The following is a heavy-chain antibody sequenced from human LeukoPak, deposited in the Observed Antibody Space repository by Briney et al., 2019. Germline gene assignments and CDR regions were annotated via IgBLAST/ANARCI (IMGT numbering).Heavy chain of an antibody. Sequence: TGGSLRLSCAASGFTFSSYAMSWVRQAPGKGLEWVSAISGSGGSTYHADSVKGRFTISRDNSKNTLYLQMNSLRAEDTAVYYCAKDQGYCTNGVCYGSLSFGEPEYYFDYWGQGTLVTVSS. CDR2: ISGSGGST. D-gene: IGHD2-8*01. CDR1: GFTFSSYA. J-gene: IGHJ4*02. V-gene: IGHV3-23*01. CDR3: AKDQGYCTNGVCYGSLSFGEPEYYFDY.